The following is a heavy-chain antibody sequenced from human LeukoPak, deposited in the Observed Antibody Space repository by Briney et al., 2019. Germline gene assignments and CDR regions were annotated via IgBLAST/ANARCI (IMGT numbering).Heavy chain of an antibody. CDR1: GYTFTIYG. CDR2: INPNSGGT. Sequence: ASVTVSCRASGYTFTIYGISWVRQAPGQGREWMGWINPNSGGTNYAQKFQGRVTMTRDTSISTAYMELSRLRSDDTAVYYCARDIVATMDGGLDYWGQGTLVTVSS. V-gene: IGHV1-2*02. CDR3: ARDIVATMDGGLDY. J-gene: IGHJ4*02. D-gene: IGHD5-12*01.